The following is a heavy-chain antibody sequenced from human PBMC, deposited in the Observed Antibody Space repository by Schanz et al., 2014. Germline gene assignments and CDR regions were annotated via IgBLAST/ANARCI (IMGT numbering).Heavy chain of an antibody. CDR1: GFNFSDYA. V-gene: IGHV3-23*01. CDR2: ISGGGGTT. Sequence: EVHLLESGGGLVPPGGSLRLSCAASGFNFSDYAMCWVRQAPGKGLEWVSAISGGGGTTYYTDAVKGRFTISRDNAENTLFLQMNSLRAEDMAVYYCVRGGPAYYFDDWGQGTLVTVSS. CDR3: VRGGPAYYFDD. J-gene: IGHJ4*02.